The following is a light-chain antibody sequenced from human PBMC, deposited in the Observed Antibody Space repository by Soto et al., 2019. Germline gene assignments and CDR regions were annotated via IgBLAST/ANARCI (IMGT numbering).Light chain of an antibody. Sequence: DIQLTQSPSFLSASVGDRVTITCRASQGISNYLAWFQQKPGKVPKRLIYIATTLQSGVPSRFSGSGSGTNFTLTISSLEPEDFAVYYCQQRRSWQVTFGQGTRLEIK. CDR3: QQRRSWQVT. CDR1: QGISNY. V-gene: IGKV1-9*01. J-gene: IGKJ5*01. CDR2: IAT.